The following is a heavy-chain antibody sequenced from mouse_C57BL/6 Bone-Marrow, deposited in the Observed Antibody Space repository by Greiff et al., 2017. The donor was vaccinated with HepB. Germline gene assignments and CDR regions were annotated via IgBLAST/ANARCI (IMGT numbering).Heavy chain of an antibody. J-gene: IGHJ4*01. D-gene: IGHD1-1*01. CDR3: ARDYGSSLLGY. CDR1: GYTFTSYW. Sequence: VQLQQPGAELVKPGASVKLSCKASGYTFTSYWMHWVKQRPGQGLEWIGMIHPNSGSTNYNEKFKSKATLTVDKSSSTAYMQLSSLTSEDSAVYYCARDYGSSLLGYWGQGTSVTVSS. CDR2: IHPNSGST. V-gene: IGHV1-64*01.